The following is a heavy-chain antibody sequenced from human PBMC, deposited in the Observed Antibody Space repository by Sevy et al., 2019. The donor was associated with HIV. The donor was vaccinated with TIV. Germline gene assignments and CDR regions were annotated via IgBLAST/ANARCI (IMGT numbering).Heavy chain of an antibody. Sequence: GGSLRLSCVASGFTFEDYAMHWARQAPGKGLEWVSAISWNRGIIGYADSVKGRFSISKDNAKKSLYLQVNRLRAEDPAVYYYAKDIHRWGSSSGDRVAPGDYWGRGTLVTVSS. CDR3: AKDIHRWGSSSGDRVAPGDY. CDR1: GFTFEDYA. V-gene: IGHV3-9*01. CDR2: ISWNRGII. D-gene: IGHD6-6*01. J-gene: IGHJ4*02.